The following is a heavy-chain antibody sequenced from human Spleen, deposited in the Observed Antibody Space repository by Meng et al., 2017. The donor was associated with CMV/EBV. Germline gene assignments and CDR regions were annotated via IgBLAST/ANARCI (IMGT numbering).Heavy chain of an antibody. D-gene: IGHD3-22*01. J-gene: IGHJ4*01. CDR3: ARDRPYYDTSGLAGDY. CDR2: TNSDGSIT. Sequence: SGFTFRIYWMHWVREAPGKGLVWVSRTNSDGSITSYADSVKGRFTISRDNAKNTLYLQMHSLRPGDTAVYYCARDRPYYDTSGLAGDYWGHGTLVTVSS. V-gene: IGHV3-74*01. CDR1: GFTFRIYW.